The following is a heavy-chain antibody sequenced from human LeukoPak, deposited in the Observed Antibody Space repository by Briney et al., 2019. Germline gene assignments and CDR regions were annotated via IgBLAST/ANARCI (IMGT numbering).Heavy chain of an antibody. CDR2: IYYSGST. D-gene: IGHD6-13*01. J-gene: IGHJ4*02. V-gene: IGHV4-59*08. CDR3: AGLDGYSSS. CDR1: GGSISSYY. Sequence: PSETLSLTCTVSGGSISSYYWSWIRQPPGKGLEWIGYIYYSGSTNYNPSLKSRVTTSVDTSKNQFSLKLSSVTAADTAVYYCAGLDGYSSSWGQGTLVTVSS.